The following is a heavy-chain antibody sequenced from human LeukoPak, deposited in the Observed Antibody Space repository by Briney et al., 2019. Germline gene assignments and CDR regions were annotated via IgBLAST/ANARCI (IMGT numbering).Heavy chain of an antibody. Sequence: PSETLSLTCTASGGSISSGSYYWSWIRQPAGKGLEWIGRIYASGSTNYNPSLKSRVTISVDTSKNQFSLKLSSVTAADTAVYYCVRGIYCSSTSCQVSGYMDVWGKGTTVTVSS. CDR1: GGSISSGSYY. J-gene: IGHJ6*03. V-gene: IGHV4-61*02. CDR2: IYASGST. CDR3: VRGIYCSSTSCQVSGYMDV. D-gene: IGHD2-2*01.